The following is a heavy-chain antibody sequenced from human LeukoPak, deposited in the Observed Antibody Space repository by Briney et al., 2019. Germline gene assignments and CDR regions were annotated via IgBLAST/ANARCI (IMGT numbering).Heavy chain of an antibody. V-gene: IGHV3-11*04. Sequence: GGSLRLSCAASGFTFRESYMSWIRQAPGKGLEWLSYISPSDNTIYYADSVKGRFTISRDNAKNSLFLQMNSLRAEDTAVYYCAGYYYDSTTYRDYWGQGTLVTVSS. CDR1: GFTFRESY. D-gene: IGHD3-22*01. CDR2: ISPSDNTI. CDR3: AGYYYDSTTYRDY. J-gene: IGHJ4*02.